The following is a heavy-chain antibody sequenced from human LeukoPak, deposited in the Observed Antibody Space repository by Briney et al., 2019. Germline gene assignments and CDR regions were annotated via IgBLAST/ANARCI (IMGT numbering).Heavy chain of an antibody. CDR2: IFSST. CDR1: GFTFSSYN. D-gene: IGHD6-19*01. J-gene: IGHJ5*02. Sequence: GGSLRLSCVVSGFTFSSYNMNWVRQAPGKGLEWVSFIFSSTHYSDSVKGRFTISRDNSKNTLYLQMNSLRAEDTAVYYCAKGHSSGWSCWFDPWGQGTLVTVSS. CDR3: AKGHSSGWSCWFDP. V-gene: IGHV3-53*01.